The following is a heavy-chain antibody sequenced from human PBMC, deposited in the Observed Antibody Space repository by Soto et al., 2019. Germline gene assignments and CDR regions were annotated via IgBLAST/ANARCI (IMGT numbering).Heavy chain of an antibody. CDR3: AKVGGEQLGHYYYYGMDV. V-gene: IGHV3-23*01. CDR2: ISGSGGST. D-gene: IGHD6-6*01. J-gene: IGHJ6*02. Sequence: EVQLLESGGGLAQPGGSLTLSCAASGFTFSSYAMSWVRQAPGEGLEWVSAISGSGGSTHYADSVKGRFTVSRDNSKNTLYLQMNSLRAEDTAVYYCAKVGGEQLGHYYYYGMDVWGQGTTVTVSS. CDR1: GFTFSSYA.